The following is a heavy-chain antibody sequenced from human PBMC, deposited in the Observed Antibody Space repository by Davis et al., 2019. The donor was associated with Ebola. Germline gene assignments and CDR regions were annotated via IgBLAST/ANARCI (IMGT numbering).Heavy chain of an antibody. V-gene: IGHV4-59*12. D-gene: IGHD2-2*01. CDR1: GGSISSYY. J-gene: IGHJ6*02. CDR2: IYYSGST. Sequence: GSLRLSCTVSGGSISSYYWSWIRQPPGKGLEWIGYIYYSGSTNYNPSLKSRFTISVDTSKNQFSLKLSSVTAADTAVYYCARNRLVPNYYYYGMDFWGQGTTVTVSS. CDR3: ARNRLVPNYYYYGMDF.